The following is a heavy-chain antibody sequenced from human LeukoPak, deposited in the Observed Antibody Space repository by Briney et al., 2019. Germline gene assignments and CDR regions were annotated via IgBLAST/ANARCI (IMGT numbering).Heavy chain of an antibody. Sequence: GGSLRLSCAVSGFTFDDYGMSLVRQAPGKGLEWVSGIDWNGGSIGYTDSVKGRFTISRDNVKNSLYLQMNSLRAEDTALYYCARGRSTFDYWGQGTLVTVSS. CDR3: ARGRSTFDY. J-gene: IGHJ4*02. CDR1: GFTFDDYG. CDR2: IDWNGGSI. V-gene: IGHV3-20*04. D-gene: IGHD2-2*01.